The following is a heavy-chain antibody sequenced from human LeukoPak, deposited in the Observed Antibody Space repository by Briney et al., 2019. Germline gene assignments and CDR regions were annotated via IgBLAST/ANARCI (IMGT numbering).Heavy chain of an antibody. CDR3: ARDHGDYEHFDY. CDR2: ISYDGSNK. Sequence: GGCLRLSCAASGFTFSSYAMHWVRQAPGKGLEWVAVISYDGSNKYYADSVKGRFTISRDNSKNTLYLQMNSLRAEDTAVYYCARDHGDYEHFDYWGQGTLVTVSS. CDR1: GFTFSSYA. J-gene: IGHJ4*02. V-gene: IGHV3-30-3*01. D-gene: IGHD4-17*01.